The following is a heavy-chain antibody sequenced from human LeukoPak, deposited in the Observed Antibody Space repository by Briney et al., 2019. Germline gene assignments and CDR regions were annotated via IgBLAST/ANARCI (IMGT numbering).Heavy chain of an antibody. CDR1: GFILSDYY. Sequence: GGSLRLSCAASGFILSDYYMNWVRLAPGKGLEWVSYISSTSSTMYYADSVKGRFTISRDNVKNSLYLQMNSLRDEDTAVYYCARESAYAFWSWSQGTLVAVSS. V-gene: IGHV3-48*02. CDR2: ISSTSSTM. D-gene: IGHD3-3*01. J-gene: IGHJ5*02. CDR3: ARESAYAFWS.